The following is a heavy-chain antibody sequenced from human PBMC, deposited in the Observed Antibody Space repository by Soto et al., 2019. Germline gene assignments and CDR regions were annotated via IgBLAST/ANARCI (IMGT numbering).Heavy chain of an antibody. J-gene: IGHJ2*01. V-gene: IGHV4-31*02. D-gene: IGHD6-13*01. CDR2: IYYSGST. CDR3: ARNLFFQAEDGIRGCSTVSAFLLNRSSDL. Sequence: PGKGLECIGYIYYSGSTYYNPSLKSRVTISVDTSKNQFSLKLSSVTAADTAVYYCARNLFFQAEDGIRGCSTVSAFLLNRSSDL.